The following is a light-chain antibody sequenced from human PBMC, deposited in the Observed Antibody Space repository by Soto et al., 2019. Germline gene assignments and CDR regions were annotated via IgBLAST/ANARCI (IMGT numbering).Light chain of an antibody. J-gene: IGLJ2*01. Sequence: QSVLTQPPSVSGAPGQRVTISCTVSSSNIGANYGVHWYQHLQGTAPKLLTYANSYRPSGVPGPFSGSKSGTSASLAITGLQAEDDADCYCQAYDSSLSCVVFGGGTKLTVL. CDR1: SSNIGANYG. CDR2: ANS. V-gene: IGLV1-40*01. CDR3: QAYDSSLSCVV.